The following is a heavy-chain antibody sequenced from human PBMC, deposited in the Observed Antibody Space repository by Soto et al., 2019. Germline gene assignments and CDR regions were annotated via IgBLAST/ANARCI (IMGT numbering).Heavy chain of an antibody. Sequence: EVQLLESGGGLVQPGGSLRLSCAASGFSFTSFDMSWVRQAPGKGLEWVSALSGTGGSTYYADSVRGRFTISRDNSKNTLYLQMNSLRPEDTAVYYCAKDTLLWFGQLVNYFDYWGQGTLVTVSS. V-gene: IGHV3-23*01. D-gene: IGHD3-10*01. CDR1: GFSFTSFD. J-gene: IGHJ4*02. CDR2: LSGTGGST. CDR3: AKDTLLWFGQLVNYFDY.